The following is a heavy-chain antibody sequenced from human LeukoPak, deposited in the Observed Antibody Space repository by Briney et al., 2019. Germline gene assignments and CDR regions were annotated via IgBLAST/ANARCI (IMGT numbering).Heavy chain of an antibody. CDR2: MNSNTGNT. CDR1: GYTFINHG. D-gene: IGHD3-10*01. J-gene: IGHJ5*02. CDR3: TRGSGSGGRDWFDP. Sequence: ASVKVSCKASGYTFINHGIDWLRQAPGQGLEWMGWMNSNTGNTGYAQRFQGRVTMTRDTSISTAYMELSSLRSEDTAVYYCTRGSGSGGRDWFDPWGQGTLVTVSS. V-gene: IGHV1-8*01.